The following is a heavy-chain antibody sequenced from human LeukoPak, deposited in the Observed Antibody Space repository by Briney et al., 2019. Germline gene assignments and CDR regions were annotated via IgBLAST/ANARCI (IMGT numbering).Heavy chain of an antibody. D-gene: IGHD2-2*01. CDR3: ARRAPGYA. V-gene: IGHV3-74*01. Sequence: GGSLRLSCAASGFTFSSNWMHWVRQAPGKGLVWVSRVNTDGSSTSYADSVKGRFTISSDNAKNTLYLQMTSLRAVDTAFYYCARRAPGYAWGQGTLVTVSS. CDR2: VNTDGSST. J-gene: IGHJ5*02. CDR1: GFTFSSNW.